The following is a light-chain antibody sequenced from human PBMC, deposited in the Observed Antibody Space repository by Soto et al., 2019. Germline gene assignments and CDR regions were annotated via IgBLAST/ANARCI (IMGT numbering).Light chain of an antibody. CDR3: QQYCSTPLT. Sequence: DIVMTQSPDSLAVSLGERATINCKSSQSVLYSANNKNYLAWYQQKPGQPPKLLIYWASSRESGVPDRFSGSGSVTVFTLTISSLQAEDVAVYYCQQYCSTPLTFGGGTKVEIK. V-gene: IGKV4-1*01. J-gene: IGKJ4*01. CDR2: WAS. CDR1: QSVLYSANNKNY.